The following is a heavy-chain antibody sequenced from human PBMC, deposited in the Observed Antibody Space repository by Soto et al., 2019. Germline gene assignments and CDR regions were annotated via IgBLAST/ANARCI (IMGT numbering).Heavy chain of an antibody. CDR3: ARRYGSSFDF. V-gene: IGHV4-59*08. CDR2: IYYSGGT. CDR1: GGSISSYY. D-gene: IGHD4-17*01. Sequence: SETLSLTCTVSGGSISSYYWSWIRQSPGKGLEWIGYIYYSGGTTYNPSLKSRVTISVDTSKNQFSLKLSSVTAADTAVFYCARRYGSSFDFWGQGTLVTVSS. J-gene: IGHJ4*02.